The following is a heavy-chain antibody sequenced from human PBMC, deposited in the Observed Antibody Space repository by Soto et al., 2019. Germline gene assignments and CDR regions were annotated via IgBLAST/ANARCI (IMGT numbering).Heavy chain of an antibody. CDR3: ALGDGYNLGFLDY. Sequence: SETLSLTCTVSGGSISSSSYYWGWIRQPPGKGLEWIGSIYYSGSTYYNPSLKSRVTISVDTSKNQFSLKLSSVTAADTAVYYCALGDGYNLGFLDYWGQGTLVTVSS. CDR2: IYYSGST. D-gene: IGHD5-12*01. CDR1: GGSISSSSYY. J-gene: IGHJ4*02. V-gene: IGHV4-39*01.